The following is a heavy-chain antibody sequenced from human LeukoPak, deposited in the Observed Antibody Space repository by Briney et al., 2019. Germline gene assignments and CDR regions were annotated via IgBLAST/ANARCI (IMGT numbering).Heavy chain of an antibody. D-gene: IGHD2-21*01. CDR2: IKPDGSEK. V-gene: IGHV3-7*01. CDR3: AKPYCGGDCPPFY. Sequence: PGGSLRLSCAASGFTFSSYWMSWVRQAPGKGLEWVANIKPDGSEKYYADSVKGRFTISRDNAKNSLFLQMNSLRAEDTAVYYCAKPYCGGDCPPFYWGQGTLVTVSS. CDR1: GFTFSSYW. J-gene: IGHJ4*02.